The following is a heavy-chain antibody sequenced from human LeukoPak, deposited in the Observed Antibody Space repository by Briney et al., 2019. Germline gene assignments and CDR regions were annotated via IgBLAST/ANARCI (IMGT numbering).Heavy chain of an antibody. Sequence: GGSLRLSCAASGFTFSSYAMSWVRQAPGKGLEWVSAISGSGGSTYYADSVKGRFTISRDNSKNTLYLRMNSLRAEDTAVYYCAKDRNTMVRGVIKGFDYWGQGTLVTVSS. D-gene: IGHD3-10*01. CDR2: ISGSGGST. CDR1: GFTFSSYA. V-gene: IGHV3-23*01. J-gene: IGHJ4*02. CDR3: AKDRNTMVRGVIKGFDY.